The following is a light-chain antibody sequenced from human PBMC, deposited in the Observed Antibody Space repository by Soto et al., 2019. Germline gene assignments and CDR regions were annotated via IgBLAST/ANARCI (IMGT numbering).Light chain of an antibody. CDR3: AAWDDSLSGWV. Sequence: QSVLTQPPSASGTPGQRVTISCSGSSSNIGSNYVYWYQQLPGTAPKLLIYRNNARPSGVPDRVSGSKSGTSASLAISGLRSEDEADYYCAAWDDSLSGWVFGGGTQLTVL. V-gene: IGLV1-47*01. CDR1: SSNIGSNY. CDR2: RNN. J-gene: IGLJ3*02.